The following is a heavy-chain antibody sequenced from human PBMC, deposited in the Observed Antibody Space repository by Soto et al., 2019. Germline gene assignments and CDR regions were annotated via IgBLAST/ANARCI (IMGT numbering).Heavy chain of an antibody. D-gene: IGHD6-6*01. J-gene: IGHJ5*02. Sequence: PGGSLRLSCAASGFTLRNSWMYSVRQAPGKGLEWVANINRDGSHKYYADSVKGRFTISRDNSKNTTHLQMNSLRGEDTALYYCARQSRPSLPYPVDPWGQGTPVNVSS. CDR3: ARQSRPSLPYPVDP. CDR1: GFTLRNSW. CDR2: INRDGSHK. V-gene: IGHV3-7*01.